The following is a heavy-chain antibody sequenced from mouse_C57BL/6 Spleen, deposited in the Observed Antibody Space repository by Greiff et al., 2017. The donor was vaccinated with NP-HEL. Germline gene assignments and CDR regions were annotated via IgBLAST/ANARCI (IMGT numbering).Heavy chain of an antibody. J-gene: IGHJ4*01. CDR3: ARWGYDGYYAMDY. CDR1: GYAFSSSW. V-gene: IGHV1-82*01. Sequence: VQLQQSGPELVKPGASVKISCKASGYAFSSSWMNWVKQRPGKGLEWIGRIYPGDGDTNYNGKFKGKATLTADKSSSTAYMQLSSLTSEDSAVYFCARWGYDGYYAMDYWGQGTSVTVSS. CDR2: IYPGDGDT. D-gene: IGHD2-3*01.